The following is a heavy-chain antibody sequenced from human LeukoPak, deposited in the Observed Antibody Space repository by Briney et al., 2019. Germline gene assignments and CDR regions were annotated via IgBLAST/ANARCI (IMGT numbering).Heavy chain of an antibody. CDR3: ARGRYSGYMYYFDY. CDR2: IKQDGSET. CDR1: GFTLSRYW. Sequence: GGALRLSRAASGFTLSRYWMTWVRQAPGKGLEWVANIKQDGSETYYVDAVKGRFTISSDNAKNSLYLQMNSLRVDDTAVYFCARGRYSGYMYYFDYWGQGTLVTVSS. V-gene: IGHV3-7*01. J-gene: IGHJ4*02. D-gene: IGHD5-12*01.